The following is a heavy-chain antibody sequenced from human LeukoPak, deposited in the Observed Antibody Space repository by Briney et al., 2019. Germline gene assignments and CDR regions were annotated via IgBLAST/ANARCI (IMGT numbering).Heavy chain of an antibody. CDR3: ARGRRNHYYDSINNFDY. D-gene: IGHD3-22*01. CDR2: IYYSGST. V-gene: IGHV4-59*01. J-gene: IGHJ4*02. Sequence: SETLSLTCTVSGGSISSYYWSWIRQPPGKGLEWIGYIYYSGSTNYNPSLKSRVTISVDTSKNQFSLKLSPVTAADTAVYYCARGRRNHYYDSINNFDYWGQGTLVTVSS. CDR1: GGSISSYY.